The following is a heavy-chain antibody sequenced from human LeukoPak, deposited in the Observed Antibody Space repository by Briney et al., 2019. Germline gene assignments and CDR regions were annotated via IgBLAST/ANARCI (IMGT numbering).Heavy chain of an antibody. D-gene: IGHD3-22*01. J-gene: IGHJ3*02. Sequence: GASVKVSCKASGGTFSSYAISWVRQAPGQGLEWMGGIILIFGTANYPQKFQGRITITTDESTSTAYMELSSLRSEDTAVYYCARDRSRTFTMIEPDAFDIWGQGTMVTVSS. CDR2: IILIFGTA. CDR3: ARDRSRTFTMIEPDAFDI. CDR1: GGTFSSYA. V-gene: IGHV1-69*05.